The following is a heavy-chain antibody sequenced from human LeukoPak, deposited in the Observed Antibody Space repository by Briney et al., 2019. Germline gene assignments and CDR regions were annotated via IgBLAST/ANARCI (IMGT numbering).Heavy chain of an antibody. J-gene: IGHJ4*02. V-gene: IGHV3-7*01. CDR2: IKQDGSEK. D-gene: IGHD3-22*01. CDR3: AREGYYDSSGYYYGFPDY. CDR1: GFTFNSYW. Sequence: GGSLRLSCAASGFTFNSYWMSWVRQAPGKGLEWVANIKQDGSEKYYVDSVKGRFTISRDNAKNSLYLQMNSLRAEDTAVYYCAREGYYDSSGYYYGFPDYWGQGTLVTVSS.